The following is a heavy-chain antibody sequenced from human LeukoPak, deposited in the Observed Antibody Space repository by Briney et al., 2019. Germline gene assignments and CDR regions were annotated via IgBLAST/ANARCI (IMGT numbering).Heavy chain of an antibody. CDR2: TSSSAGTI. CDR3: ARGPSFYDVLTDYRYGMDV. CDR1: GFTFSDYY. V-gene: IGHV3-11*04. J-gene: IGHJ6*02. D-gene: IGHD3-9*01. Sequence: PGGSLRLSCAASGFTFSDYYLSWIRQAPGKGLEWVSYTSSSAGTINYADSVRGRFTISRDNAKNSLYLQMNSLRAEDTAVYYCARGPSFYDVLTDYRYGMDVWGQGTTVIVSS.